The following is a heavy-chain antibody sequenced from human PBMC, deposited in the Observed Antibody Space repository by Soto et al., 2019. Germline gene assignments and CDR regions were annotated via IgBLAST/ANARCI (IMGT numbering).Heavy chain of an antibody. D-gene: IGHD2-15*01. CDR2: ISGSSSTI. V-gene: IGHV3-48*02. Sequence: EVQLVESGGGLVQPGGSLRLSCAASGFTFSRYSINWVRQAPGKGLEWVSYISGSSSTIYSADSVKGRFTISRDNAKNSLYLQMNSLRDEDTAVYYCTTDCSGGSCYPGAYYYYYGMDVWGQGTTVTVSS. CDR3: TTDCSGGSCYPGAYYYYYGMDV. J-gene: IGHJ6*02. CDR1: GFTFSRYS.